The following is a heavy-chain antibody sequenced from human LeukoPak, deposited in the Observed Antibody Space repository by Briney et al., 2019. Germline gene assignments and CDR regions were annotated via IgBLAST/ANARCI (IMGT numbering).Heavy chain of an antibody. CDR1: GFTVSSNY. J-gene: IGHJ4*02. Sequence: LGRSLRLSCAVSGFTVSSNYMSWVRQAPGKGLEWVSVIYSGGSTYYADSVKGRFTISRDNSKNTLYLQMNSLRAEDTAVYYCARGLVGTAGDYWGQGTLVTVSS. CDR2: IYSGGST. CDR3: ARGLVGTAGDY. D-gene: IGHD6-13*01. V-gene: IGHV3-66*01.